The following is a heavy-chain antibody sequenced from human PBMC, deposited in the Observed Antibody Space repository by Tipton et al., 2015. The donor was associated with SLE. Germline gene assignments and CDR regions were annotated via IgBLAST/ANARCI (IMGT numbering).Heavy chain of an antibody. Sequence: QLVQSGAEVKKPRASVKVSCKASGGTFSSYAISWVRQAPGQGLEWMGGIIPIFGTANYAQKFQGRVTITADESTSTAYMELSSLRSEDTAVYYCARGGLWFGELSMYYYGMDVWGQGTTVTVSS. D-gene: IGHD3-10*01. CDR2: IIPIFGTA. CDR3: ARGGLWFGELSMYYYGMDV. J-gene: IGHJ6*02. CDR1: GGTFSSYA. V-gene: IGHV1-69*13.